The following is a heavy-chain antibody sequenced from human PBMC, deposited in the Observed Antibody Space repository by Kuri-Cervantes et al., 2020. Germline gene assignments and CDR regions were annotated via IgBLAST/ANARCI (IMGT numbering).Heavy chain of an antibody. D-gene: IGHD3-10*01. CDR1: GFTFSSYA. CDR3: AKDLGTMVRGAMDV. J-gene: IGHJ6*03. Sequence: GESLKISCAATGFTFSSYAMSWVHQAPGKGLEWVSAISGSGGSTYYADSVKGRFTISRDNSKNTLYLQMNSLRAEDTAVYYCAKDLGTMVRGAMDVWGKGTTVTVSS. V-gene: IGHV3-23*01. CDR2: ISGSGGST.